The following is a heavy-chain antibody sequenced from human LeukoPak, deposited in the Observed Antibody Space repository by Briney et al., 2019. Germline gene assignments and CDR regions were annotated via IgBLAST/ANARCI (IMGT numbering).Heavy chain of an antibody. CDR2: IRSKANSYAT. V-gene: IGHV3-73*01. J-gene: IGHJ3*02. D-gene: IGHD3-10*01. CDR1: GFTFSGSA. Sequence: GGSLKLSCAASGFTFSGSAMHWVRQASGKGLEWVSRIRSKANSYATAYAASVKGRFTISRDDSKNTAYLQMNSLKTEDTAVYYCTRHRAPYYYGSGSYYSYAFDIWGQGTMVTVSS. CDR3: TRHRAPYYYGSGSYYSYAFDI.